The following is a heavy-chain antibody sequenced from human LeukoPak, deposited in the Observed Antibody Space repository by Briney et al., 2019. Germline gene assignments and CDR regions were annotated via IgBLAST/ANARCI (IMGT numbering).Heavy chain of an antibody. Sequence: SETLSLTCIVSGDSISSSSYYWGWIRQPPGKGLEWIASVYYSGSTYYNPSLNSRVTISVDTSKNQFSLKLSSVTAADTALYYCVREGMIVAVTPFDYWGQGTLVTVSS. J-gene: IGHJ4*02. CDR1: GDSISSSSYY. CDR2: VYYSGST. D-gene: IGHD3-22*01. CDR3: VREGMIVAVTPFDY. V-gene: IGHV4-39*07.